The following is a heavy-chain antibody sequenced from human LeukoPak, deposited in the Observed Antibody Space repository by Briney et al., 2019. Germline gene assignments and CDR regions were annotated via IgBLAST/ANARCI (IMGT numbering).Heavy chain of an antibody. CDR3: TTSGSSSNWYRPFDN. CDR2: IKGKADGATI. J-gene: IGHJ3*02. Sequence: GGSLRLSCATSGFTFSNAWMSWVRQVPGKGLEWVGRIKGKADGATIDYAAPVEGRFAISRDDSKDTLYLQMNSLKTEDTGVYYCTTSGSSSNWYRPFDNWGQGTMVTVSS. D-gene: IGHD6-13*01. CDR1: GFTFSNAW. V-gene: IGHV3-15*01.